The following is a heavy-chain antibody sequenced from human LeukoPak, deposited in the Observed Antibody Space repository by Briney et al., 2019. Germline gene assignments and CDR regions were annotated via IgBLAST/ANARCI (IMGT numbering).Heavy chain of an antibody. Sequence: GASVKVSCKASGYTFTGYYMHWVRQAPGQGLEWMGIINPSGGSTSYAQKFQGRVTMTRDTSTSTVYMELSSLRSEDTAVYYCARVSEVTATMSAGYYFDYWGQGTLVTVSS. CDR3: ARVSEVTATMSAGYYFDY. J-gene: IGHJ4*02. V-gene: IGHV1-46*01. CDR1: GYTFTGYY. D-gene: IGHD2-21*02. CDR2: INPSGGST.